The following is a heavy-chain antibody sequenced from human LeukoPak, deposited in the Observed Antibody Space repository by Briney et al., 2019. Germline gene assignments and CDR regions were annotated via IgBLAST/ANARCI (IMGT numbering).Heavy chain of an antibody. CDR3: ARVVGLWSGDY. CDR1: GGSFSGYY. J-gene: IGHJ4*02. D-gene: IGHD3-10*01. V-gene: IGHV4-34*01. CDR2: INHSGST. Sequence: KPSETLSLNCAVYGGSFSGYYWSWIRQPPGKGLEWIGEINHSGSTNYNPSLKSRVTISVDTSKNQFSLKLSSVTAADTAVYYCARVVGLWSGDYWGQGTLVAVSS.